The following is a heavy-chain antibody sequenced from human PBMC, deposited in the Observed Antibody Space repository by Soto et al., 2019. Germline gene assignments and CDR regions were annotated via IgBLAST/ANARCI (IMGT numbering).Heavy chain of an antibody. CDR1: GFTFSSYG. V-gene: IGHV3-33*01. Sequence: PGGSLRLSCAASGFTFSSYGMHWVRQAPGKGLEWVAVIWYDGSNKYYADSVKGRFTISRDNSKNTLYLQMNSLRAEDTAVYYCARAERSWSGYYYYYYMEVWGKGTTVTVSS. CDR2: IWYDGSNK. CDR3: ARAERSWSGYYYYYYMEV. D-gene: IGHD1-1*01. J-gene: IGHJ6*03.